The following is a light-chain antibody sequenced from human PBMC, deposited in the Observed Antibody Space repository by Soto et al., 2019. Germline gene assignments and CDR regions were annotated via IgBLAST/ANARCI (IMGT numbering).Light chain of an antibody. CDR3: QHYGSPLT. CDR1: QSVRSSS. V-gene: IGKV3-20*01. J-gene: IGKJ4*01. CDR2: GAY. Sequence: EIVLTQSPGTLSLSPGGRATLSCRASQSVRSSSLAWYQQRPGQAPRLLIVGAYFRATGIPDRFSGSGSGTDFTLTLRRLGPEVFSVYCCQHYGSPLTFGGGTKVEIK.